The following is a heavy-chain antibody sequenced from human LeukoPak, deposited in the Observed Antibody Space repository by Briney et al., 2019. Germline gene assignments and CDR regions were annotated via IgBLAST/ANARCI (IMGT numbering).Heavy chain of an antibody. CDR3: ARDRYPGRSWYSTNWFDP. Sequence: ASVKVSCKASGYTFTGYYMHRVRQAPGQGLKWMGWINPNSGGTNYAQKFQGRVTMTRDTSISTAYMELSRLRSDDTAVYYCARDRYPGRSWYSTNWFDPWGQGTLVTVSS. V-gene: IGHV1-2*02. CDR2: INPNSGGT. CDR1: GYTFTGYY. D-gene: IGHD6-13*01. J-gene: IGHJ5*02.